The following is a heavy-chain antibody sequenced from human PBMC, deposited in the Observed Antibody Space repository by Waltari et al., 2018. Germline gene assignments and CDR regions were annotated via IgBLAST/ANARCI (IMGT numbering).Heavy chain of an antibody. J-gene: IGHJ4*02. CDR3: AREEKYCTNGVCYSGLFDY. V-gene: IGHV4-59*01. Sequence: QVQLQESGPGLVKPSETLSLTCTVSGGSISSYYWSWIRQPPGTGLEWIGYIYYSGSTNYNPSLKSRVTISVDTSKNQFSLKLSSVTAADTAVYYCAREEKYCTNGVCYSGLFDYWGQGTLVTVSS. D-gene: IGHD2-8*01. CDR2: IYYSGST. CDR1: GGSISSYY.